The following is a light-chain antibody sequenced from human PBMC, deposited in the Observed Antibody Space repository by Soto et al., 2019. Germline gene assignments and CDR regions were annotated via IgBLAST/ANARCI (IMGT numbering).Light chain of an antibody. CDR1: QSVSSN. J-gene: IGKJ5*01. CDR2: GAS. Sequence: EIVMTQSPATLSVSPGERATLSCRASQSVSSNLAWYQQKPGQAPRLLIYGASNRATDIPARFSGSGSGTDFTLTISSLEPEDSAIYYCQQRHMWPITFGQGTRLEI. CDR3: QQRHMWPIT. V-gene: IGKV3-11*01.